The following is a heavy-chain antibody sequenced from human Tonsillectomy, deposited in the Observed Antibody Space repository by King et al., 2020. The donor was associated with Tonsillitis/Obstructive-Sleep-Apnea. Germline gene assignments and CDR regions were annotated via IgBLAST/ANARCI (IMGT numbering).Heavy chain of an antibody. Sequence: QMQLQESGPGLVKPSETLSLTCTVSGGSISSYYWSWIRQPPGKGLEWIGYIYYSGSTNYNPSLKSRVTISVDTSKNQFSLKLSSVTAADPALYYCARRIHYAILTGYYLYYFDYWGQGTLVTVSS. CDR2: IYYSGST. CDR3: ARRIHYAILTGYYLYYFDY. V-gene: IGHV4-59*08. D-gene: IGHD3-9*01. J-gene: IGHJ4*02. CDR1: GGSISSYY.